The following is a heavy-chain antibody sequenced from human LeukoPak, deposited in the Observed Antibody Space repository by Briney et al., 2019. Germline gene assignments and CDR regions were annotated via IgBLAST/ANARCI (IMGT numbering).Heavy chain of an antibody. CDR2: INFDGSEK. J-gene: IGHJ1*01. CDR3: ARDGDSGWSLSH. CDR1: GFTFANYW. D-gene: IGHD6-13*01. Sequence: GGSLRLSCAASGFTFANYWMTWVRQAPGEGLGWVAIINFDGSEKYYADSLKGRFTISRDNAEKSLYLQMNSLRAEDTALYYCARDGDSGWSLSHWGQGTLVTVSS. V-gene: IGHV3-7*01.